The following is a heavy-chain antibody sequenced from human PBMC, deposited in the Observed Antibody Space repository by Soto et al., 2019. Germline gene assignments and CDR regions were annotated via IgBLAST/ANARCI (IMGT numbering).Heavy chain of an antibody. J-gene: IGHJ4*02. Sequence: QVQLQESGPGLVKPSQTLSLTCTVSGGSISSGGYYWSWIRQHPGKGLEWIGYIYYSGSTYYNPSLKSRVTISVDTSKNQFSLKLSSVTAADKAVYYCAATVTDRPYYFDYWGQGTLVTVSS. CDR3: AATVTDRPYYFDY. CDR2: IYYSGST. CDR1: GGSISSGGYY. V-gene: IGHV4-31*03. D-gene: IGHD4-17*01.